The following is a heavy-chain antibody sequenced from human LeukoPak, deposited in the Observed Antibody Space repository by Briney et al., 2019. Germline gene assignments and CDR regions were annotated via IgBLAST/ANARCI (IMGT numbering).Heavy chain of an antibody. CDR3: ARELAGHYYGSGSSFDY. J-gene: IGHJ4*02. CDR2: ISYDGSNK. D-gene: IGHD3-10*01. CDR1: GFTFSHYG. Sequence: GRSLRLSCAASGFTFSHYGVHWVRQAPGKGLEWVAVISYDGSNKYYADSVKGRFTISRDNAKNSLYLQMNSLRAEDTAVYYCARELAGHYYGSGSSFDYWGQGTLVTVSS. V-gene: IGHV3-30*03.